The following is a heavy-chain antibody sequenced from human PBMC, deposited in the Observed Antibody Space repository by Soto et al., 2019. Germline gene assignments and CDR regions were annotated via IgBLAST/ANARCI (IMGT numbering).Heavy chain of an antibody. CDR2: IYYSGST. D-gene: IGHD6-6*01. V-gene: IGHV4-31*03. J-gene: IGHJ3*02. CDR3: ARVQRSSFDFDI. Sequence: QVQLQESGPGLAKPSQTLSLTCTVSGGSISSGDYYWSWIRQHPGKGLEWIGYIYYSGSTYYNPSLRRRVTISVDTSKHQFSLKLSSVTAADTAVYYCARVQRSSFDFDIWGQGTLVTVSS. CDR1: GGSISSGDYY.